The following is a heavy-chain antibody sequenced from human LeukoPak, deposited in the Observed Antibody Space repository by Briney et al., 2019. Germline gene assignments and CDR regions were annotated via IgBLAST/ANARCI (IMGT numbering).Heavy chain of an antibody. J-gene: IGHJ4*02. V-gene: IGHV3-30*02. CDR2: IRYDGSNK. Sequence: PGGSLRLSCVASGFTFSSYGMHWVRQAPGKGLEWVAFIRYDGSNKYYADSVKGRFTISRDTSKNTLYLQMNSLRVDDTAVYYCARDLYSSAWYGIHWGQGTLVTVSS. CDR3: ARDLYSSAWYGIH. D-gene: IGHD6-19*01. CDR1: GFTFSSYG.